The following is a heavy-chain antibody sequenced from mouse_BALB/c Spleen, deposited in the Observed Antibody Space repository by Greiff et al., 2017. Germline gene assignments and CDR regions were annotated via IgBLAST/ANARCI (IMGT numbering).Heavy chain of an antibody. Sequence: VKLQQSGAELMKPGASVKISCKATGYTFSSYWIEWVKQRPGHGLEWIGEILPGSGSTNYNEKFKGKATFTADTSSNTAYMQLSSLTSEDSAVYYCARGGYDCAMDYWGQGTSVTVSS. V-gene: IGHV1-9*01. CDR3: ARGGYDCAMDY. J-gene: IGHJ4*01. CDR2: ILPGSGST. CDR1: GYTFSSYW. D-gene: IGHD2-2*01.